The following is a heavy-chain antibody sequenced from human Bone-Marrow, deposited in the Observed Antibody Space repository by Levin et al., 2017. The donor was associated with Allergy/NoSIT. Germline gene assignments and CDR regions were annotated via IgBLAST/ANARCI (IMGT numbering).Heavy chain of an antibody. CDR1: GDSISGHY. V-gene: IGHV4-4*07. CDR2: IFLGGVT. J-gene: IGHJ4*02. D-gene: IGHD5-18*01. Sequence: GSLRLSCTVSGDSISGHYWSWIRQPAGKGLEWIGRIFLGGVTNYNASLRSRVTISGDMSRNEVSLRLTSVTAADTAIYYCAREYSYGQYVVDFWGPGTEVTVSS. CDR3: AREYSYGQYVVDF.